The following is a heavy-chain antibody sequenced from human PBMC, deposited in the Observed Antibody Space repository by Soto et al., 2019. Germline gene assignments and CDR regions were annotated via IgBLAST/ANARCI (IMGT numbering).Heavy chain of an antibody. D-gene: IGHD4-17*01. CDR3: ARDIDYGGSMRLYYYYGMDV. J-gene: IGHJ6*02. CDR2: IWYDGSNK. Sequence: PGGSLRLSCAATGFTFSSYGMHWVRQAPGKGLEWVAVIWYDGSNKYYADSVKGRFTISRDNSKNTLYLQMNSLRAEDTAVYYCARDIDYGGSMRLYYYYGMDVWGQGTTVTVSS. V-gene: IGHV3-33*01. CDR1: GFTFSSYG.